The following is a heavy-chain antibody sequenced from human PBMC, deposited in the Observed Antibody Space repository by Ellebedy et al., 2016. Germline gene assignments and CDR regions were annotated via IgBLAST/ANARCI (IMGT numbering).Heavy chain of an antibody. CDR2: IYPGDSDT. V-gene: IGHV5-51*01. Sequence: GGSLRLSXQGSGYSFTSYWIGWVRQMPGKGLEWMGIIYPGDSDTRYSPSFQGQVTISADKSISTAYLQWSSLKASDTAMYYCARRDLDWFDPWGQGTLVTVSS. CDR3: ARRDLDWFDP. D-gene: IGHD3-16*01. J-gene: IGHJ5*02. CDR1: GYSFTSYW.